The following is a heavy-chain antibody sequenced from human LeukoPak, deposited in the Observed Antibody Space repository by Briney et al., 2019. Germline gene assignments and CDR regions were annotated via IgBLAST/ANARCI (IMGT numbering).Heavy chain of an antibody. CDR3: ARWNGNYFESGSYYPFFDY. CDR2: IKYDGSDK. D-gene: IGHD3-22*01. CDR1: GFTFSNFW. J-gene: IGHJ4*02. Sequence: GGSLRLSCAASGFTFSNFWMSWVRQAPGKGLEWVASIKYDGSDKNYVDSVKGRFTISRDNAKNSLDLQMNSLRAEDTAVYYCARWNGNYFESGSYYPFFDYWGQGILVTVSS. V-gene: IGHV3-7*01.